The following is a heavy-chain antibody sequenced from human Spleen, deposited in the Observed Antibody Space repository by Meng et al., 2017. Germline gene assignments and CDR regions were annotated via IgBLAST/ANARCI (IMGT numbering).Heavy chain of an antibody. Sequence: VQLVESGGGVVQPGRSLRLSCAASGFTFGNSWMNWVRQAPGKGLVWVSRIKGDGKTTYYADSVKGRFTISRDNAKNTVYLQMNNLRTEDTAVYYCVRSDWFDPWGQGTLVTVSS. J-gene: IGHJ5*02. CDR1: GFTFGNSW. CDR2: IKGDGKTT. V-gene: IGHV3-74*02. CDR3: VRSDWFDP.